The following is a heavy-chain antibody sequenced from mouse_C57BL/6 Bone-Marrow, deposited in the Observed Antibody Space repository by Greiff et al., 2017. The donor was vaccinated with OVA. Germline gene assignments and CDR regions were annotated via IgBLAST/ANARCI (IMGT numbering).Heavy chain of an antibody. Sequence: VQLQQPGAELVRPGPSVKLSCKASGYTFTSYWMHWVKQRPGQGLEWIGVIDPSDSYTNYNQKFKGKATLTVDTSSSTAYMQLSSLTSEDSAVYYCALRAYWGQGTLVTVSA. J-gene: IGHJ3*01. CDR1: GYTFTSYW. V-gene: IGHV1-59*01. CDR2: IDPSDSYT. D-gene: IGHD1-1*01. CDR3: ALRAY.